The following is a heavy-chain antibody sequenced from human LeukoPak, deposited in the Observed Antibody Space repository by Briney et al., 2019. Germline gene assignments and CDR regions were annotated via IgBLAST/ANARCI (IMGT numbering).Heavy chain of an antibody. CDR1: GFTFSSYA. Sequence: GPLRLSCAASGFTFSSYAMHWVRQAPGKGLEWVAVISYDGSNKYYADSVKGRFTISRDNSKNTLYLQMNSLRAEDTAVYYCARGERWLQSDAFDIWGQGTMVTVSS. V-gene: IGHV3-30-3*01. CDR2: ISYDGSNK. J-gene: IGHJ3*02. CDR3: ARGERWLQSDAFDI. D-gene: IGHD5-24*01.